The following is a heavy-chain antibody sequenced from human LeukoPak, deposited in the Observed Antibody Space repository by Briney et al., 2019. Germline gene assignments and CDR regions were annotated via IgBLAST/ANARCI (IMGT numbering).Heavy chain of an antibody. Sequence: GGSQRLLCAASGFPLSSYEMNWVRQAPRKGLEWVSYITGSGDIIYYADSVKGRFTFSRDNAKNSLYLQMNSLRAEDTAVYYCARVGRESQHLDYWGAGTLWTVST. CDR3: ARVGRESQHLDY. V-gene: IGHV3-48*03. D-gene: IGHD6-13*01. CDR1: GFPLSSYE. CDR2: ITGSGDII. J-gene: IGHJ4*01.